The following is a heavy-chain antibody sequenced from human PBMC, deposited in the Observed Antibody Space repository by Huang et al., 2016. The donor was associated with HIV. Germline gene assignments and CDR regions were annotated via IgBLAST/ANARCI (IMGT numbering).Heavy chain of an antibody. CDR1: GFTVSGTY. CDR2: IYSGGTT. Sequence: EVQLVESGGGLIQPGGSLRLSCAAAGFTVSGTYRSWVRQGPRKGLEWVSVIYSGGTTYFADSVKGRFTFSRDNSKNTVYLQMNSLRADDTAVYYCARGGNTVGYFDNWGQGTLVTVSS. D-gene: IGHD1-26*01. J-gene: IGHJ4*02. V-gene: IGHV3-53*01. CDR3: ARGGNTVGYFDN.